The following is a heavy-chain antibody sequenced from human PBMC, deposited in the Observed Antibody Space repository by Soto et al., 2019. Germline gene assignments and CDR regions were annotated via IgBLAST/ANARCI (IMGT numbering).Heavy chain of an antibody. CDR1: GFTFSSSG. CDR2: IWYDGSNQ. D-gene: IGHD6-6*01. V-gene: IGHV3-33*01. Sequence: GGSLRLSCAASGFTFSSSGMRWVRQAPGKGLEWVAVIWYDGSNQYYADSVKGRFTISRDNSKNTLYLQMNTLRTEDTAVYYCARAREAAHNAFDSWGQGTMVTVSS. J-gene: IGHJ3*02. CDR3: ARAREAAHNAFDS.